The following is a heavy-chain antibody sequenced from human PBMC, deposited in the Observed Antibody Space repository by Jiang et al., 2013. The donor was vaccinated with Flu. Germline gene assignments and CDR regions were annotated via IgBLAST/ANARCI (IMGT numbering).Heavy chain of an antibody. Sequence: GGGLVQPGGSLRLSCAASGFTFSAYWMNWVRQAPGKGLEWVAKIKQDGSDKYYLDSVKGRFTISRDNAKNSLYLQMNSLRAEDTAVYYCARGSRAESSGYHYWGQGTLVTVSS. CDR1: GFTFSAYW. CDR2: IKQDGSDK. J-gene: IGHJ4*02. D-gene: IGHD3-22*01. V-gene: IGHV3-7*03. CDR3: ARGSRAESSGYHY.